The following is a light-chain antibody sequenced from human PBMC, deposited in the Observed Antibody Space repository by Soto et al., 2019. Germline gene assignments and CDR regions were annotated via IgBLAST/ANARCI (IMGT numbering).Light chain of an antibody. V-gene: IGLV2-14*03. CDR3: SSYASSSTLVL. Sequence: QSVLTQPASVSGSPGQSITISCTGTSSDVGGYNHVSWYQHHPGKAPKLMIFDVSNRPSGVSNRFSGSKSGNTASLTISGLQAEDEADYYCSSYASSSTLVLFGGGTKLTVL. CDR2: DVS. J-gene: IGLJ3*02. CDR1: SSDVGGYNH.